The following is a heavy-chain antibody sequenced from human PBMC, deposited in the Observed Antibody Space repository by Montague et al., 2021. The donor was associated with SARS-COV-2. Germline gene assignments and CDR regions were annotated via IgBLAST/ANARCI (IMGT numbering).Heavy chain of an antibody. D-gene: IGHD1-14*01. CDR3: AKDLSAITLPYLDY. CDR1: GFTFSYYA. J-gene: IGHJ4*02. V-gene: IGHV3-9*01. CDR2: IFWDSGNI. Sequence: SLRLSCAASGFTFSYYAMHWVRQAPGKGLEWVSGIFWDSGNIAYGDSVKGRFTISRDNAKNSLYLQMNNLRPEDTSLYYCAKDLSAITLPYLDYWGQGTLVTVSS.